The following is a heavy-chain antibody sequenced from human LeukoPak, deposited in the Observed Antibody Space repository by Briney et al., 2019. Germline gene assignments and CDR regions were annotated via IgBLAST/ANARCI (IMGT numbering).Heavy chain of an antibody. CDR2: ISGSGGST. J-gene: IGHJ4*02. V-gene: IGHV3-23*01. CDR3: AKLQVGASRIFDY. CDR1: GFTFSSYA. D-gene: IGHD1-26*01. Sequence: GGSLRLSCAASGFTFSSYAMSWVRQAPEKGLEWVSAISGSGGSTYYADSVKGRFTISRDNSKNTLYLQLNSLRAEDTAVYYCAKLQVGASRIFDYWGQGTLVTVSS.